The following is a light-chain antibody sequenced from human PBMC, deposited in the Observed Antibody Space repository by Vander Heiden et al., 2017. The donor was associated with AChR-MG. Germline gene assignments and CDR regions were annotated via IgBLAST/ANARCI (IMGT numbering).Light chain of an antibody. CDR2: DAS. J-gene: IGKJ4*01. V-gene: IGKV3-11*01. CDR3: QQRSNWPPG. CDR1: QSVSSY. Sequence: EIVLTQSPATLSLSPGERATLSCRASQSVSSYLAWYQQKPGQAPRLLIYDASNRATGIPARFSGSGSGTDFTLTISSLEPEDFAVYYCQQRSNWPPGFGGRTKVEIK.